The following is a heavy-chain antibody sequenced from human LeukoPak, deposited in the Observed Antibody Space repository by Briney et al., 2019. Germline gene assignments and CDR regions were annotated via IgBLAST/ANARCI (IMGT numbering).Heavy chain of an antibody. Sequence: SETLSLTCTVSGGSIISSDYHWGWVRQPPGKGLEWIGSIYYSGSTYYNPSLKSRVTISVDTSKNQFSLKLSSVTAADTAVYYCASGYTATDYWGQGTLVTVSS. CDR1: GGSIISSDYH. J-gene: IGHJ4*02. V-gene: IGHV4-39*01. CDR2: IYYSGST. D-gene: IGHD3-16*02. CDR3: ASGYTATDY.